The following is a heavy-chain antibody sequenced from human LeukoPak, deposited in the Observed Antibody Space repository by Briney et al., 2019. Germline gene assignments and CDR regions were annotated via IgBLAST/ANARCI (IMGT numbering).Heavy chain of an antibody. CDR2: ISYDGSNK. CDR1: GFTFSSYA. J-gene: IGHJ6*03. V-gene: IGHV3-30*04. CDR3: ARVGQQLADYYYYMDV. Sequence: GGSLRLSCPASGFTFSSYAMHWVRQAPGKGLEWVAVISYDGSNKYYADSVKGRFTISRDNSKNTLYLQMNSLRAEDTAVYCCARVGQQLADYYYYMDVWGKGTTVTVSS. D-gene: IGHD6-13*01.